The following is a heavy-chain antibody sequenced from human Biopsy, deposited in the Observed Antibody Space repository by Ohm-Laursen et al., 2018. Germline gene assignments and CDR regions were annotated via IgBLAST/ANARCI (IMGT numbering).Heavy chain of an antibody. Sequence: GSLRLSCATSGAALSGYSMTWVCQAPGKGLEWVSSITGGSNYINYADSVKGRLTISRENAKNSLYLQLDSLRVEDTAVYYCAAERLPSGIGGPWLDPWGQGTLVIVSS. CDR3: AAERLPSGIGGPWLDP. CDR1: GAALSGYS. V-gene: IGHV3-21*06. J-gene: IGHJ5*02. D-gene: IGHD3-16*01. CDR2: ITGGSNYI.